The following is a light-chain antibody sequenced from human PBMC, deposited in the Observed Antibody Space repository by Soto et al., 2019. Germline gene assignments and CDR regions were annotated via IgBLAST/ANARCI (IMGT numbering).Light chain of an antibody. CDR3: QQATSLPLT. Sequence: DIQMTQSPSSVSAAVGDRVTITCRASQGISSWLAWYQQKPGKAPKLLIYAASSLQSGVPSRFSGSGSGKDFIFTTSSLQPEDFATYFCQQATSLPLTFGGGTKVEIK. V-gene: IGKV1-12*01. J-gene: IGKJ4*02. CDR1: QGISSW. CDR2: AAS.